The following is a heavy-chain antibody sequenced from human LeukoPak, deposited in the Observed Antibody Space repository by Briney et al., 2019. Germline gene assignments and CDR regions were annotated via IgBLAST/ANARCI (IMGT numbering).Heavy chain of an antibody. Sequence: PGGSLRLSCAASGFTFSNYWMHWVRQVPGKGLVWVSRINPGGSSTTYADSVKGRFTISRDNAKNTLHLQMNSLRAEDTAVYYCARSNQADDYWGQGTLVTVSS. CDR2: INPGGSST. V-gene: IGHV3-74*01. CDR1: GFTFSNYW. CDR3: ARSNQADDY. D-gene: IGHD4-11*01. J-gene: IGHJ4*02.